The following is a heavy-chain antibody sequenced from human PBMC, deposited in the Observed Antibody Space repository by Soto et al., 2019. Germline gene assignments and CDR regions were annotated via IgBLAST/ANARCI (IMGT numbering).Heavy chain of an antibody. CDR1: GFTFGSYA. CDR3: AKNFGYSYSYDMGDT. Sequence: PGGSLRLSCAASGFTFGSYAMTWVRLTPGKGLEWVSTISGSGAMTYHADSVKGRFTVSRDNSRNTLYLQMNGLSAEDTAIYYCAKNFGYSYSYDMGDTWGQGTLVTVSS. D-gene: IGHD5-18*01. CDR2: ISGSGAMT. V-gene: IGHV3-23*01. J-gene: IGHJ5*02.